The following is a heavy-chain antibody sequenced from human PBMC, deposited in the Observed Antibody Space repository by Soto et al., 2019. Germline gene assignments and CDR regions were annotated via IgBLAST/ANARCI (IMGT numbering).Heavy chain of an antibody. Sequence: GGSLRLSCAASGFTFSDYYMSWIRQAPGKGLEWVSYISSSGSTIYYADSVKGRFTISRDNAKNSLYLQMNSLRAEDTAVYYCARCGEVPAAISAGMDVWGQGTTVTVSS. CDR1: GFTFSDYY. CDR2: ISSSGSTI. J-gene: IGHJ6*02. D-gene: IGHD2-2*02. V-gene: IGHV3-11*01. CDR3: ARCGEVPAAISAGMDV.